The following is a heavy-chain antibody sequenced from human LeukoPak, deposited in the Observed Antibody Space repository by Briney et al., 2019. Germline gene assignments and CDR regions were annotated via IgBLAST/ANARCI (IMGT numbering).Heavy chain of an antibody. Sequence: GGSLRLSCAASGFTFSSYGMHWVRQAPGKGLEWVAVISYDGSNKYYADSVKGRFTISRDNSKNTLYLQMNSLRAEDTAVYYCAKDQIVVVVAATIVTDPYYYYGMDVWGQGTTVTVSS. V-gene: IGHV3-30*18. D-gene: IGHD2-15*01. J-gene: IGHJ6*02. CDR2: ISYDGSNK. CDR3: AKDQIVVVVAATIVTDPYYYYGMDV. CDR1: GFTFSSYG.